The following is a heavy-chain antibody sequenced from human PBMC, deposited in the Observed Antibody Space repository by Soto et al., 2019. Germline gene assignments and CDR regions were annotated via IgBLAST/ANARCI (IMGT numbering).Heavy chain of an antibody. V-gene: IGHV1-18*01. J-gene: IGHJ5*02. D-gene: IGHD2-15*01. CDR2: ISAYNGNT. CDR1: GYTFTSYG. Sequence: SVQVSCKASGYTFTSYGISWVRQAPGQGLEWMGWISAYNGNTNYAQKLQGRVTMTTDTSTSTAYMELRSLRSDDTAVYYCARDEDCSGGSCHNWFDPWGQGTLVTVSS. CDR3: ARDEDCSGGSCHNWFDP.